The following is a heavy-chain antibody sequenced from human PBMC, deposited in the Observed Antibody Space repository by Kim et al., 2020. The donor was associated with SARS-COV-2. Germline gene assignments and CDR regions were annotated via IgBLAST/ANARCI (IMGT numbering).Heavy chain of an antibody. J-gene: IGHJ4*02. CDR2: GGSK. CDR3: AKVRRYPFY. Sequence: GGSKDYASSVKGRFTISRDTSKNTLSLQRNGLRAVDKAVYYFAKVRRYPFYWGQGTLVTVSS. D-gene: IGHD1-26*01. V-gene: IGHV3-23*01.